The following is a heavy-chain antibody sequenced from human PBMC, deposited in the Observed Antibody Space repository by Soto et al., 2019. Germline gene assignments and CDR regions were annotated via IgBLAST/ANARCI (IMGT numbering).Heavy chain of an antibody. D-gene: IGHD2-21*02. J-gene: IGHJ4*02. CDR2: IKRDGSSI. CDR1: GFTFSNYW. CDR3: ARDGGRGGDLDY. Sequence: EVQLVESGGGLVQPGVSLRLSCAASGFTFSNYWMDWVRQAPGKGLVWVSRIKRDGSSISYADSVKGRVTISRHNAKNTVYLHMSSLRAEDTAVYYCARDGGRGGDLDYWGQGTLVTVSA. V-gene: IGHV3-74*01.